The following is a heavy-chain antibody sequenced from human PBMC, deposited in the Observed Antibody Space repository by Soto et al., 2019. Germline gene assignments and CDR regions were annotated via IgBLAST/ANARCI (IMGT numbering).Heavy chain of an antibody. CDR1: NGSVSSGTYS. CDR2: IYYSGTT. Sequence: SETLSLTCTASNGSVSSGTYSWSWVRQPPGKGLEWIGYIYYSGTTYYTPSLKSRLTMSMDRANDHFSLNLTSVTAADTAVYFCARGHYYYGMDVWGQGITVTVS. V-gene: IGHV4-30-2*01. J-gene: IGHJ6*02. CDR3: ARGHYYYGMDV.